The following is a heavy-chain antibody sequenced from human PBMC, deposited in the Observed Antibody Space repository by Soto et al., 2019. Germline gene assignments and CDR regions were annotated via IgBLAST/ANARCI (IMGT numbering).Heavy chain of an antibody. CDR1: GFTSNKYW. CDR3: VREFIEDRGGYNYSRGMDV. CDR2: IDSDGSFT. J-gene: IGHJ6*02. D-gene: IGHD3-22*01. V-gene: IGHV3-74*01. Sequence: EVQVVESGGGLVQPGGSLRLSCAASGFTSNKYWMHWVRKAPGRGLVWVSRIDSDGSFTSYADSGKGRFTIPRDNAKNPLYLEMNSLRAEDTAVYYCVREFIEDRGGYNYSRGMDVWGQGTTVTVSS.